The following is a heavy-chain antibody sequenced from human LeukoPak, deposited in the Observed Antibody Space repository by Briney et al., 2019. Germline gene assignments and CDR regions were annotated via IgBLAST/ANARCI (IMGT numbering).Heavy chain of an antibody. D-gene: IGHD5-24*01. Sequence: SEPLSLTCTVSGGSISTYYWTWIRQPPGKGLEWIGYIYYSGSTNYNPSLKSRVTISVDTSKNQFSLKLTSLTAADTAVYYCARRMKAWLQLGYFDYWGQGTLVIVSS. V-gene: IGHV4-59*01. CDR3: ARRMKAWLQLGYFDY. CDR2: IYYSGST. CDR1: GGSISTYY. J-gene: IGHJ4*02.